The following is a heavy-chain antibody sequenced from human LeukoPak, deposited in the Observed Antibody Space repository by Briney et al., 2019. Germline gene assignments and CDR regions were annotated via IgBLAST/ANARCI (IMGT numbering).Heavy chain of an antibody. Sequence: GALRLSCAASGFTFSSYGMHWVRQAPGKGLEWVAVISYDGSNKYYADSVKGRFTISRDNSKNTLYLQMNSLRAEDTAVYYCAKMGVYYYGSGSLAYSGGGGYYFDYWGQGTLVTVSS. CDR2: ISYDGSNK. D-gene: IGHD3-10*01. CDR1: GFTFSSYG. J-gene: IGHJ4*02. V-gene: IGHV3-30*18. CDR3: AKMGVYYYGSGSLAYSGGGGYYFDY.